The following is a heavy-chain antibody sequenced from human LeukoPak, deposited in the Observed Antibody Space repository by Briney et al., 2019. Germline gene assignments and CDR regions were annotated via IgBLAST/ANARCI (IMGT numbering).Heavy chain of an antibody. J-gene: IGHJ3*02. V-gene: IGHV4-59*08. D-gene: IGHD6-13*01. Sequence: SETLSLTCTVSGGSISSYYWSWIRQPPGKGLEWIGYIYYSGSTNYNPSLKSRVTISVDTSKNQFSLKLSSVTAADTAVYYCARLRPYSSSWRDAFDIWGQGTMVTVSS. CDR3: ARLRPYSSSWRDAFDI. CDR1: GGSISSYY. CDR2: IYYSGST.